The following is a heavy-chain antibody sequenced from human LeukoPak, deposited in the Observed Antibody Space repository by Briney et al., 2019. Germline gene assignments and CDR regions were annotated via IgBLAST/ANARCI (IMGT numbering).Heavy chain of an antibody. V-gene: IGHV3-74*01. CDR3: TKNRYGSCYSAIDY. CDR2: INSDGSSR. J-gene: IGHJ4*02. Sequence: GSLRLSCAASGFTFSNYWMSWVRQAPGKGLVWVSRINSDGSSRHYADSAKGRFTISRDNSKNTLYLQINSLRAEDTAVYYCTKNRYGSCYSAIDYWGQGTLVTVSS. CDR1: GFTFSNYW. D-gene: IGHD2-15*01.